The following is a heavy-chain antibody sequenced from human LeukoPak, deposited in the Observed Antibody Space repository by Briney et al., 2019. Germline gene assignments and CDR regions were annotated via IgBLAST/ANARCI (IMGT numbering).Heavy chain of an antibody. CDR2: INPSGGST. CDR3: ASPSTPTNGLDY. V-gene: IGHV1-46*01. CDR1: GYTFTSYY. Sequence: ASVKVSCKASGYTFTSYYMHWVRPAPGQGLEWMGIINPSGGSTSYAQKFQGRVTMTRDTSTSTVYMELSSLRSEDTAVYYCASPSTPTNGLDYWAREPWSPSPQ. J-gene: IGHJ4*02. D-gene: IGHD2-8*01.